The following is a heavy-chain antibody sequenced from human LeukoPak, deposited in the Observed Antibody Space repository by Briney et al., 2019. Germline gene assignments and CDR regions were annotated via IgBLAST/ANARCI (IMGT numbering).Heavy chain of an antibody. CDR3: ARALGFEQIWADFDY. J-gene: IGHJ4*02. CDR1: GYTFTSYG. CDR2: ISAYNGNT. V-gene: IGHV1-18*01. Sequence: ASVKVSCKASGYTFTSYGISWVRQAPGQGLEWMGWISAYNGNTNYAQKFQGRVTITADESTSTAYMELSSLRSEDTAVYYCARALGFEQIWADFDYWGQGTLVTVSS. D-gene: IGHD3/OR15-3a*01.